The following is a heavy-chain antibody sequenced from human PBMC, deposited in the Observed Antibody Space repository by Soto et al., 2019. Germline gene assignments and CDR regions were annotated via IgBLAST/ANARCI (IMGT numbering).Heavy chain of an antibody. V-gene: IGHV1-2*02. Sequence: QVQLVQSGAEVKKPGASVMVSCKTSGYTFTDFYINWVRQAPGQGLEWMGWINPNTGGTKPSQRFQGRFTLTRDTSITTAYMELTRLTSEDTAVYFCATQTGTVPNFADHWGQGTLVTVSS. CDR2: INPNTGGT. CDR3: ATQTGTVPNFADH. D-gene: IGHD1-1*01. J-gene: IGHJ4*02. CDR1: GYTFTDFY.